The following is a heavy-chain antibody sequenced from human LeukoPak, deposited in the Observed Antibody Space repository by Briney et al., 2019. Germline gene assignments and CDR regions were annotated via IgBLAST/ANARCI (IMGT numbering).Heavy chain of an antibody. CDR3: AKARSGTWFWGDY. CDR2: IGGGTGSS. V-gene: IGHV3-23*01. J-gene: IGHJ4*01. Sequence: PGGSLRLSSAASGFTFSTFAMTWVRQAPGKGLEWVSAIGGGTGSSDYADSVKGRFTISRDNSKNTLYLQMNSLRADDTAVYYCAKARSGTWFWGDYWGQGTLVTVSS. CDR1: GFTFSTFA. D-gene: IGHD6-25*01.